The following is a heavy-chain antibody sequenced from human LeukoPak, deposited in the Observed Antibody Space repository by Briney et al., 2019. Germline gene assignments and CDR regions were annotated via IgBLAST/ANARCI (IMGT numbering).Heavy chain of an antibody. CDR2: INSAGSTT. CDR3: AKGGYADI. Sequence: GGSLRLSCAASGFTFSSYWMHWVRQAPGKGLVWVSRINSAGSTTNYADSVKGRFTISRDNAKNSLYLQMNSLRAEDTALYYCAKGGYADIWGQGTMVTVSS. V-gene: IGHV3-74*01. J-gene: IGHJ3*02. D-gene: IGHD1-1*01. CDR1: GFTFSSYW.